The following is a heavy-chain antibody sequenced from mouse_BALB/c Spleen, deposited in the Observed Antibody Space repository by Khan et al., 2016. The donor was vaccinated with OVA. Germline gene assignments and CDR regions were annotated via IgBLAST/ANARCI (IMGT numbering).Heavy chain of an antibody. Sequence: QVQLQQPGAELVRPGASVKLSCKASGYTFTSYWMNWVKQRPGQGLEWIGMIDPSDSRTHYNQMFKDKATLTVDKSSSTAYMHLNSLTSEDSAIYCCSRGGYGTSFAFWGQGTLVTVSA. CDR2: IDPSDSRT. CDR3: SRGGYGTSFAF. V-gene: IGHV1-61*01. CDR1: GYTFTSYW. D-gene: IGHD2-10*02. J-gene: IGHJ3*01.